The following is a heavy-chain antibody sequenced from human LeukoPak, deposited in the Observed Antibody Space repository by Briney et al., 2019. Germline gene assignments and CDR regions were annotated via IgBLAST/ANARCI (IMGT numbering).Heavy chain of an antibody. Sequence: GGSLRLSCAASGSTFSSYGMHWVRQAPGKGLEWVAVISYDGSNKYYADSVKGRFTISRDNSKNTLYLQMNSLRAEDTAVYYCAHMGVGSGGVGATVTHAFDIWGQGTMVTVSS. J-gene: IGHJ3*02. V-gene: IGHV3-30*03. CDR2: ISYDGSNK. CDR1: GSTFSSYG. CDR3: AHMGVGSGGVGATVTHAFDI. D-gene: IGHD1-26*01.